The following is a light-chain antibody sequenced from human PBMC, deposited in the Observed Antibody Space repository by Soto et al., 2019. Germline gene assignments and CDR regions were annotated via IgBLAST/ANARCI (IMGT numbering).Light chain of an antibody. V-gene: IGLV1-44*01. CDR3: ASWDDSLNGMI. CDR2: SNS. J-gene: IGLJ2*01. CDR1: SSNLGGHS. Sequence: QAVVTQPPSASGTPGQRVTISCSGSSSNLGGHSVNWYQQVPGAAPRLLISSNSQRPSGVPDRFSGSKSGTSASLAISGLQSEDEADYHCASWDDSLNGMIFGGGTQLTVL.